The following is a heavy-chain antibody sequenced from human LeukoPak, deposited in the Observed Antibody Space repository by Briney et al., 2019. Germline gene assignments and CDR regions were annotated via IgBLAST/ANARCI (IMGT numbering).Heavy chain of an antibody. J-gene: IGHJ4*02. Sequence: SETLSLTCTVSGGSIRSYYWSWIRQPAGKGLEWIGRIYSSGSTSYNPSLNSRVTMSVDTSKNHFSLKLSSVTAADTAVYYCARGGSLVPFTYWGQGTLVTVSS. D-gene: IGHD1-26*01. CDR3: ARGGSLVPFTY. CDR2: IYSSGST. V-gene: IGHV4-4*07. CDR1: GGSIRSYY.